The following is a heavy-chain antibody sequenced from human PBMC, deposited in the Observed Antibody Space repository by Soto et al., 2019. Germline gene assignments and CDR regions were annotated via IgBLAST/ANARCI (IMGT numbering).Heavy chain of an antibody. CDR3: ARAGAYDSSSLYYHYGMEV. D-gene: IGHD6-6*01. CDR2: INSDGSNT. V-gene: IGHV3-74*01. J-gene: IGHJ6*01. Sequence: QPVGSLRLSCASSVCTFFSYWMHCVRQFPGKWLVWVSRINSDGSNTNYADSVKGRFTISRDNAKNTLYLQMNSLRAEDTAVYYCARAGAYDSSSLYYHYGMEVWGQRTTVRVS. CDR1: VCTFFSYW.